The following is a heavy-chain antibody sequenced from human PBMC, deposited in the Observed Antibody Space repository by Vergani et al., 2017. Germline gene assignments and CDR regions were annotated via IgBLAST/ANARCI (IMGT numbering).Heavy chain of an antibody. CDR2: INHSGST. V-gene: IGHV4-34*01. J-gene: IGHJ4*02. Sequence: QVQLQQWGAGLLKPSETLSLTCAVYGGSFSGYYWSWIRQPPGKGLEWIGEINHSGSTNYNPSLKSRVTISVDTSKNQFSLKLSSVTAADTAVYYCARGYYYDSSGYKQIDYWGQGTLVTVSS. CDR1: GGSFSGYY. D-gene: IGHD3-22*01. CDR3: ARGYYYDSSGYKQIDY.